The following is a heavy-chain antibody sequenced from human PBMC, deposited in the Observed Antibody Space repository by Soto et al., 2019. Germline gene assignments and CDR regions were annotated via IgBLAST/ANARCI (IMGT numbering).Heavy chain of an antibody. CDR1: GFVFTNFW. CDR3: AKDSWYFDL. J-gene: IGHJ4*02. CDR2: IDTSGHST. V-gene: IGHV3-74*01. D-gene: IGHD6-13*01. Sequence: LRLSCEASGFVFTNFWMHWVRHVPGKGLVWVARIDTSGHSTNYAESVKGRFTISRDNAKNTVSLQMNSLRVEDTGVYYCAKDSWYFDLWSQGSQVTVSS.